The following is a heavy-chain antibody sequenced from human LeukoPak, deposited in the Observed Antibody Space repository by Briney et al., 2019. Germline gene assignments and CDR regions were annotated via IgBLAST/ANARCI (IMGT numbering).Heavy chain of an antibody. D-gene: IGHD3-16*02. V-gene: IGHV3-23*01. CDR1: GFTFSSYV. CDR3: APAVRDY. Sequence: PGGSLRLSCADSGFTFSSYVLSGVRQAPGKGLEWVSHLRGSGGSTYYADSVKSRFTISRDESKHTLYLQMNSLRSENTAVYYCAPAVRDYWGQGTLVIVSS. J-gene: IGHJ4*02. CDR2: LRGSGGST.